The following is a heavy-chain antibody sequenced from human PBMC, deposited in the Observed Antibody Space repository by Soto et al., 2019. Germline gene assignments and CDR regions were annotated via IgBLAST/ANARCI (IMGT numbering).Heavy chain of an antibody. D-gene: IGHD3-16*01. Sequence: QVQLVQSGAEVKKPGASVKVSCKASGYTFTGYYMHWVRQAPGQGLEWMGWINPNSGGTNYAQKFQGWVTMTRDTYISRAYREQGRLVSGARAVFYCARDRRFYNYVWGRQIRGTYYFHFGGEGPLVTVSP. CDR2: INPNSGGT. V-gene: IGHV1-2*04. J-gene: IGHJ4*02. CDR3: ARDRRFYNYVWGRQIRGTYYFHF. CDR1: GYTFTGYY.